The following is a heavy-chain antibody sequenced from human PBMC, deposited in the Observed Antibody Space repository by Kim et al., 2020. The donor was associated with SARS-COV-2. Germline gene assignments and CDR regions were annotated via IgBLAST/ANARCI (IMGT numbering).Heavy chain of an antibody. Sequence: YDNPSLKSRVTISVATSKNQFSLKRSSVTAADTAVYYCARHRIEMATVDYWGQGTLVTVSS. CDR3: ARHRIEMATVDY. D-gene: IGHD5-12*01. J-gene: IGHJ4*02. V-gene: IGHV4-39*01.